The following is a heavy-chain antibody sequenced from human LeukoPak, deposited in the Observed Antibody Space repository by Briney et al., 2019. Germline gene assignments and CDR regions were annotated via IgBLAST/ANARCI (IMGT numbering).Heavy chain of an antibody. CDR3: ASLIDYFDY. J-gene: IGHJ4*02. Sequence: SETPSLTCAVSGGSISSGGYSWSWIRQPPGKGLEWIGYIYHSGSTYYNPSLKSRVTISVDRSKNQFSLKLSSVTAADTAVYYCASLIDYFDYWGQGTLVTVSS. CDR2: IYHSGST. V-gene: IGHV4-30-2*01. CDR1: GGSISSGGYS.